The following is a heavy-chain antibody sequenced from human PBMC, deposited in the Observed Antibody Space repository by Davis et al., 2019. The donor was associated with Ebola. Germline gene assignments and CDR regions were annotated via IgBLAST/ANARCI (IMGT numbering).Heavy chain of an antibody. D-gene: IGHD2-8*01. CDR1: GYTFNNYG. CDR3: ARAVYGVNGFDL. J-gene: IGHJ3*01. V-gene: IGHV7-4-1*02. CDR2: VNTNSGTP. Sequence: ASVKVSCKASGYTFNNYGISWVRQAPGQGLEWMAWVNTNSGTPTHAPGFTGRFVFSLDTSVSTAYLEISSLKTEDTAIYYCARAVYGVNGFDLWGQGTMVTVSS.